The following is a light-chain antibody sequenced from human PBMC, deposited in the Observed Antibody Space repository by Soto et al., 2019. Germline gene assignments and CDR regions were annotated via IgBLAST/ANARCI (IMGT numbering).Light chain of an antibody. Sequence: EKVMTQSPATLSVSPGERATLSCRASQSVRSNLAWYQQNPGQPPTLLIYDASSRATGIPSRFSCSGSGTEFTLTISSLKSEDFAVYYCQQRSNWPPSPFGQGTRLEIK. J-gene: IGKJ5*01. CDR2: DAS. CDR3: QQRSNWPPSP. CDR1: QSVRSN. V-gene: IGKV3-15*01.